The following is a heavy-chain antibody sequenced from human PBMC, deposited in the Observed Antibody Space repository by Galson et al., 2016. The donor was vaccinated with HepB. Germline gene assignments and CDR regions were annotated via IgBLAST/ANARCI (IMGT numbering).Heavy chain of an antibody. CDR1: GFTFSYYG. Sequence: SLRLSCAASGFTFSYYGLHWVRQVPGKGLEWVALIWYEGSNKYFADSVKGRFTISRDNSKNTLYLQMNSLRAEDTAVYYCAREESGRYFDYWGQGTLVTVSS. D-gene: IGHD1-1*01. CDR2: IWYEGSNK. CDR3: AREESGRYFDY. J-gene: IGHJ4*02. V-gene: IGHV3-33*01.